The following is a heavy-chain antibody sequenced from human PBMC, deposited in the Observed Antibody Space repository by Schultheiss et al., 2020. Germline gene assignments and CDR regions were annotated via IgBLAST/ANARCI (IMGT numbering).Heavy chain of an antibody. Sequence: GGSLRLSCAASGFTFSSYAMHWVRQAPGKGLEWVAVIWYDGSNKYYADSVKGRFTISRDNSKNTLYLQMNSLRAEDTAVYYCARMDDSSGYWGLTLGYWGQGTLVTVSS. CDR1: GFTFSSYA. V-gene: IGHV3-33*08. D-gene: IGHD3-22*01. CDR3: ARMDDSSGYWGLTLGY. J-gene: IGHJ4*02. CDR2: IWYDGSNK.